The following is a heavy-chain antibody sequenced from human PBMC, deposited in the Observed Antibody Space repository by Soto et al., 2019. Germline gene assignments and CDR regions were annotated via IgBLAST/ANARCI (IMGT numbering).Heavy chain of an antibody. Sequence: GGSLRLSCAASGFTFSNAWMSWVRQAPGKGLEWVGRIKSKTDGGTTDYAAPVKGRFTISRDDSKNTLYLQMNSLKTEDTAVYYCTTDPRDYGDYEPVPDYWGQGTLVTVSS. V-gene: IGHV3-15*01. CDR3: TTDPRDYGDYEPVPDY. D-gene: IGHD4-17*01. J-gene: IGHJ4*02. CDR1: GFTFSNAW. CDR2: IKSKTDGGTT.